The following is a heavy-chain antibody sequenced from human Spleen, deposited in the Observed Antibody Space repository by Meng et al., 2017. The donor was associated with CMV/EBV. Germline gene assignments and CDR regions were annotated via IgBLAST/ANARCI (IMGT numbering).Heavy chain of an antibody. CDR1: GGSISSGGYS. Sequence: SETLSLTCTVSGGSISSGGYSWSWIRQHPGKGREWIGYIYYDGSTYYNPALKSRVTISVDTSKNQFSLNLSSVTAAETAVYYCAIEGSSNWFDPWGQGTLVTVSS. CDR3: AIEGSSNWFDP. CDR2: IYYDGST. D-gene: IGHD6-6*01. V-gene: IGHV4-31*03. J-gene: IGHJ5*02.